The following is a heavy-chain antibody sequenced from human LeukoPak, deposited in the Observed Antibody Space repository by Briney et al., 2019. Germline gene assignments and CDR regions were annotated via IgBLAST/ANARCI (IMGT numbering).Heavy chain of an antibody. CDR3: ARGGAARLHFQN. CDR2: IYHSGST. CDR1: GGSISSYY. D-gene: IGHD6-6*01. V-gene: IGHV4-59*01. Sequence: SETLSLTCTVSGGSISSYYWNWIRQPPGKGLEWIGYIYHSGSTNYNPSLQSRVTISVDTSKNQFSLNLNSVTAADTAVYYCARGGAARLHFQNWGQGTLVTVSS. J-gene: IGHJ1*01.